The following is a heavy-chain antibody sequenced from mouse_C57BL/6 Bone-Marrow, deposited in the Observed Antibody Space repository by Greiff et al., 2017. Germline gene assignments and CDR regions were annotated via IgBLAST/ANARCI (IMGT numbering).Heavy chain of an antibody. CDR1: GFSLTSYG. D-gene: IGHD2-4*01. J-gene: IGHJ3*01. Sequence: VQLQQSGPGLVQPSQSLSITCTVSGFSLTSYGVHWVRQSPGKGLEWLGVIWSGGSTDYNAAFISRLSISKDNSKSQVFFKMNSLQADDTAIYYCASPYDYDEAFAYWGQGTLVTVSA. CDR3: ASPYDYDEAFAY. V-gene: IGHV2-2*01. CDR2: IWSGGST.